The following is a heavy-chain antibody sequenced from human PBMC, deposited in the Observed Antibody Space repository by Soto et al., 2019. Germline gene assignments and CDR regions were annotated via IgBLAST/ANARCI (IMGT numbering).Heavy chain of an antibody. V-gene: IGHV2-70*04. Sequence: SGPTLVNPTLTLTLTCTFSGFSLGTTGMRVSWIRQPPGKALEWLARIDWDDDKFYSTSLKTRLTISKDTSKNQVVLRMTNMDPADTATYYCARTAGYYRGRQFDYWGQGTLVTVSS. J-gene: IGHJ4*02. CDR3: ARTAGYYRGRQFDY. CDR2: IDWDDDK. D-gene: IGHD3-10*01. CDR1: GFSLGTTGMR.